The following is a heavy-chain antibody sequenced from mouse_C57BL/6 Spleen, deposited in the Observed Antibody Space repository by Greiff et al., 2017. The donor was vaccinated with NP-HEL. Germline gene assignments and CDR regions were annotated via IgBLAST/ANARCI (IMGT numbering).Heavy chain of an antibody. CDR3: STGEGYAMDY. Sequence: EVQVVESGAELVRPGASVKLSCTASGFNIKDDYMHWVKQRPEQGLEWIGWIYPENGDTEYASKFQGKATITADTSSNTAYLQLSSLTSEDTAVYYCSTGEGYAMDYWGQGTSVTVSS. V-gene: IGHV14-4*01. CDR2: IYPENGDT. J-gene: IGHJ4*01. CDR1: GFNIKDDY.